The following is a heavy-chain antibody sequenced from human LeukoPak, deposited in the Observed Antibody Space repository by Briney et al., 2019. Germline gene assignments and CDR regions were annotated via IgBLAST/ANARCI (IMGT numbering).Heavy chain of an antibody. V-gene: IGHV1-24*01. J-gene: IGHJ4*02. CDR3: ATDVPRRAAEGYDY. CDR1: GYTLTELS. Sequence: ASVKVSCKVSGYTLTELSMHWVRQAPGKGLEWMGGFDPEDGETIYAQKFQGRVTMTEDTSTDTAYMELSSLRSEDTAVYYCATDVPRRAAEGYDYWSQGTLVTVSS. CDR2: FDPEDGET. D-gene: IGHD6-13*01.